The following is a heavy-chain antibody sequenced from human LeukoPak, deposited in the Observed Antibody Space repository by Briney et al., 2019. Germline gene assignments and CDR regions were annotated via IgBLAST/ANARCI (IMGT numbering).Heavy chain of an antibody. CDR3: AGGPRESGYNWFDP. J-gene: IGHJ5*02. D-gene: IGHD3-10*01. Sequence: SETLSLTCGVYGGSFSGYLWNWIRQPPGKDLEWLGEINHSGSANYHPFLKSRVTISIDTSKNQVSLSLSSVTAADTAVYYCAGGPRESGYNWFDPWGQGTLVTVSS. V-gene: IGHV4-34*01. CDR2: INHSGSA. CDR1: GGSFSGYL.